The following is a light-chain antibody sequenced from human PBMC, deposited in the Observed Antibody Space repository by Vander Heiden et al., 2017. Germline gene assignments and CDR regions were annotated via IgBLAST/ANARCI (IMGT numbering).Light chain of an antibody. Sequence: DLVIPHSLLPLSVTPGEPASISCSSSQSLRHSNGYNYVDGYLQRPGQSPQLLIYLGSNRASGVADRVSGSGSGTDFTLKISRVEAEDVGVYYCMQALQTPRTFGQGTKVEIK. CDR1: QSLRHSNGYNY. CDR2: LGS. V-gene: IGKV2-28*01. CDR3: MQALQTPRT. J-gene: IGKJ1*01.